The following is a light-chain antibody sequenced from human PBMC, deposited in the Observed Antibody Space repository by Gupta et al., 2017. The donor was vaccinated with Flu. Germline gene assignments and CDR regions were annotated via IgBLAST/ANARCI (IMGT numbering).Light chain of an antibody. J-gene: IGLJ1*01. CDR2: EVS. CDR1: SSDVGGYNY. V-gene: IGLV2-14*01. Sequence: QSALTQPVSVSGSPGQSITISCPGTSSDVGGYNYVSWYQQHPGKAPKLMIYEVSNRPSGVSNRFSGSKSGNTASLTISGLQAEDEADYYCSSYTSSSRYVFGTGTKVTVL. CDR3: SSYTSSSRYV.